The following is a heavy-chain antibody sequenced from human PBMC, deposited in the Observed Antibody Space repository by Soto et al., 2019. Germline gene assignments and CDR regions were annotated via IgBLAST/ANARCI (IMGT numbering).Heavy chain of an antibody. J-gene: IGHJ4*02. Sequence: QVTLKESGPVLVKPTETLTLTCTVSGFSLSNARMGVSWIRKTPGKALELIAHIFSNDEKSYSTALKSRLTISKDTTKIQVVLTMTNMDPVNTDTYYCARTYYDFWSALDYCGQGTLVTVSS. D-gene: IGHD3-3*01. V-gene: IGHV2-26*01. CDR2: IFSNDEK. CDR1: GFSLSNARMG. CDR3: ARTYYDFWSALDY.